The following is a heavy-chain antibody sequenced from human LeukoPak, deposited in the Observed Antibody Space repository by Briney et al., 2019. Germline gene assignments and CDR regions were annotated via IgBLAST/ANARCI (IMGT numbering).Heavy chain of an antibody. CDR3: ARGRNDNGGMFFDS. CDR1: GGSLRSYY. V-gene: IGHV4-59*01. D-gene: IGHD4-23*01. CDR2: ISYSGYT. J-gene: IGHJ4*02. Sequence: PETLSLTCTVSGGSLRSYYWSWIRQAPGKGLEWIGFISYSGYTSYSPSLKSRVAISLDTSKSQFSLRLSSMTAADTAFYYCARGRNDNGGMFFDSWAQGMLVTVSS.